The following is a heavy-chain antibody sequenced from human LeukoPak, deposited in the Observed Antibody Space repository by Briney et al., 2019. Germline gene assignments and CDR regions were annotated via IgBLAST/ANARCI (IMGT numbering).Heavy chain of an antibody. Sequence: GESLKISCKGSGYSFTSYWNGWVRQMPGKGLEWMGIIYPGDSDTRYSPSFQGQVTIAADKSISTAYLQWSSRKAADTVMYYWARQAEYGDRQNDAFDIWGQGTMVTVSS. CDR3: ARQAEYGDRQNDAFDI. CDR1: GYSFTSYW. V-gene: IGHV5-51*01. CDR2: IYPGDSDT. J-gene: IGHJ3*02. D-gene: IGHD4-17*01.